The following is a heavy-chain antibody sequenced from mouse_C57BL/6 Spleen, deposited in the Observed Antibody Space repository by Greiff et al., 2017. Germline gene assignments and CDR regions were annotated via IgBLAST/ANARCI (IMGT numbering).Heavy chain of an antibody. Sequence: EVKLVESGGGLVKPGGSLKLSCAASGFTFSSYAMSWVRQTPETRLEWVATISDGGSYTYYPDNVKGRITISRDNAKNNLYLQMSHLKSEDTAMYYCARAYYGSSSTNSFDYWGQGTTLTVSS. D-gene: IGHD1-1*01. V-gene: IGHV5-4*03. CDR1: GFTFSSYA. CDR3: ARAYYGSSSTNSFDY. J-gene: IGHJ2*01. CDR2: ISDGGSYT.